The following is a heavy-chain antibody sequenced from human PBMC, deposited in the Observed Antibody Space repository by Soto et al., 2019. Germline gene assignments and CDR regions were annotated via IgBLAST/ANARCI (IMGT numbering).Heavy chain of an antibody. CDR3: ARERGRGTDL. D-gene: IGHD2-15*01. J-gene: IGHJ6*02. CDR2: MNPNSGNT. V-gene: IGHV1-8*01. Sequence: QVQLVQSGAEVKKPGASVKVSCKASGYTFTSYDINWVRQATGQGLEWMGWMNPNSGNTGYAQKFQGRVTMTRSTSISTAELGRKSLSSEGTAVSYCARERGRGTDLWGHATAGAVS. CDR1: GYTFTSYD.